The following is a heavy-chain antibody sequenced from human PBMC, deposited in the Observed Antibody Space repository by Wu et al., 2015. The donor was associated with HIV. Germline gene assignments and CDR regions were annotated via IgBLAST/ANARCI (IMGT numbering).Heavy chain of an antibody. J-gene: IGHJ1*01. Sequence: QVQLVQSGTVVQKPGTSVRVSCRVSGYTFTSFNINWIRQVHGRGLEWMGWMNPKSGSAAFGRDFQGRISMTKNNSISTAYMELSRVTSNDSAIYYCARVGVLLTSAQLLEYFQHWARALVSSSHQ. CDR1: GYTFTSFN. D-gene: IGHD1-26*01. CDR3: ARVGVLLTSAQLLEYFQH. CDR2: MNPKSGSA. V-gene: IGHV1-8*02.